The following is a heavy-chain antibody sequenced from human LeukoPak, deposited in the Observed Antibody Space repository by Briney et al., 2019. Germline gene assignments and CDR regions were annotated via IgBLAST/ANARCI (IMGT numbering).Heavy chain of an antibody. V-gene: IGHV4-34*01. CDR3: ATSIVARPKSVQLDY. Sequence: PSETLSLTCAVYGGSFSGYYWSWIRQPPGKGLEWIGEINHSGSTNYNPSLKSRVTISVDTSKNQFSLKLSSVTAADTAVYYCATSIVARPKSVQLDYWGQGTLVTVSS. D-gene: IGHD6-6*01. J-gene: IGHJ4*02. CDR1: GGSFSGYY. CDR2: INHSGST.